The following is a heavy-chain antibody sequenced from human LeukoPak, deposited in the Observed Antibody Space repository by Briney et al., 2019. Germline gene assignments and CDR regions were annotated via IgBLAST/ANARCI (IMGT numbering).Heavy chain of an antibody. J-gene: IGHJ4*02. CDR3: ARVGSGSYYGGVGYFDY. CDR1: GYTFTGYY. V-gene: IGHV1-2*02. CDR2: INPNSGGT. Sequence: ASVKVSCKASGYTFTGYYMHWVRQAPGQGLEWMGWINPNSGGTNYAQRFQGRVTMTRDTSISTAYMELSRLRSDDTAVYYCARVGSGSYYGGVGYFDYWGQGTLVTVSS. D-gene: IGHD1-26*01.